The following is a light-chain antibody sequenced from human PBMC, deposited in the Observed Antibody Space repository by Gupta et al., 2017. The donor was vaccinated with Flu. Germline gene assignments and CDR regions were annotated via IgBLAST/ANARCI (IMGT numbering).Light chain of an antibody. V-gene: IGLV1-47*01. CDR3: AGWCDSVSGHWV. J-gene: IGLJ3*02. CDR2: RDN. CDR1: TCNIGSNY. Sequence: QSALPQPPSVSGTPGQRAAITCSAGTCNIGSNYVHWYQQLPATAPQLLLYRDNPRPSWGPPRRSGCNSGTSASLTISWRRPAEEGDDYCAGWCDSVSGHWVFGGGTKVTVL.